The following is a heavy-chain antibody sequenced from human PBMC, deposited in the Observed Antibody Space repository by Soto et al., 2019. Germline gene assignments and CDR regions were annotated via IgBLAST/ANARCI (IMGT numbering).Heavy chain of an antibody. Sequence: EVELLESGGGLVQPGGSLRLSCEGSGFTFINHAMNWVRQAPGKGLEWVSGISGGGDRTFDADSVKGRFTISRDNSKNTVKLQMNGLRADDTAVYYCARKVLGSTTRPDWWYFDLWGRGTLVTVSS. CDR2: ISGGGDRT. D-gene: IGHD3-16*01. J-gene: IGHJ2*01. CDR1: GFTFINHA. V-gene: IGHV3-23*01. CDR3: ARKVLGSTTRPDWWYFDL.